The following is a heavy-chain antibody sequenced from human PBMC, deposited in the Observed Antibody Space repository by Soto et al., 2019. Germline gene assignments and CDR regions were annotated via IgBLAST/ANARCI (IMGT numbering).Heavy chain of an antibody. Sequence: EVQLLESGGDLVQPGGSLRLSCVASEFTFNSYAMSWVRQAPGMGLEWVSSIIGSGAITYYADSVKGRFTISRDNSKSTLYLQMNGLRVEDTALYYCAKDARDTGGNSGIDYWGQGTLVTVSS. CDR2: IIGSGAIT. CDR1: EFTFNSYA. CDR3: AKDARDTGGNSGIDY. D-gene: IGHD2-21*02. J-gene: IGHJ4*02. V-gene: IGHV3-23*01.